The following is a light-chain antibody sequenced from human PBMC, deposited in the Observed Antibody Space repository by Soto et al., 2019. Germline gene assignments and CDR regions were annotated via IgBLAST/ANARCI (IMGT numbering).Light chain of an antibody. CDR1: QSINSW. Sequence: DIQMTQSPSSLSASVGDRVTITCRASQSINSWLAWYQQKPGKAPKLLIYKASSLESGVPSRFSGSGSGTDFTLTISSLQPEDFATYYCLHHHNFPITFGQGTRLEIK. CDR3: LHHHNFPIT. CDR2: KAS. V-gene: IGKV1-5*03. J-gene: IGKJ5*01.